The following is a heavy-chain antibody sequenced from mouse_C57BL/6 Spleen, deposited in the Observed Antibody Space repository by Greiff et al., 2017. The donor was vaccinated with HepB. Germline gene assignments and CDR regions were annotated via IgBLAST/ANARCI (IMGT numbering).Heavy chain of an antibody. CDR2: INPGSGGT. V-gene: IGHV1-54*01. J-gene: IGHJ2*01. Sequence: VKLMESGAELVRPGTSVKVSCKASGYAFTNYLIEWVKQRPGQGLEWIGVINPGSGGTNYNEKFKGKATLTADKSSSTAYMQLSSLTSEDSAVYFCARSRGITPFDYWGQGTTLTVSS. D-gene: IGHD1-1*01. CDR3: ARSRGITPFDY. CDR1: GYAFTNYL.